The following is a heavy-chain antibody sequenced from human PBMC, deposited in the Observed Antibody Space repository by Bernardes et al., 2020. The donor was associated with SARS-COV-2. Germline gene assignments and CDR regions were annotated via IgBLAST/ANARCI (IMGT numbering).Heavy chain of an antibody. CDR1: GYTFTSYD. V-gene: IGHV1-8*01. J-gene: IGHJ5*02. D-gene: IGHD3-3*01. Sequence: ASVKVSCKASGYTFTSYDINWVRQATGQGLEWMGWMNPNSGNTGYAQKFQGRVTMTRNTSISTAYIELSSLRSEDTAVYYCARGGVSIFGVVSLRFDPWGQGTLVTVSS. CDR3: ARGGVSIFGVVSLRFDP. CDR2: MNPNSGNT.